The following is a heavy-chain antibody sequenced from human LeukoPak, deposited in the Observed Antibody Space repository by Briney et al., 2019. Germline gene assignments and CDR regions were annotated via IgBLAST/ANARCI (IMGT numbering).Heavy chain of an antibody. V-gene: IGHV1-2*02. Sequence: ASVKVSCKASGYTFTGYYMHRVRQAPGQGLEWMGWINPNSGGTNYAQKFQGRVTMTRDTSISTAYMELSRLRSDDTAVYYCARGLTWDIVVVPAAGEDWFDPWGQGTLVTVSS. J-gene: IGHJ5*02. CDR3: ARGLTWDIVVVPAAGEDWFDP. CDR2: INPNSGGT. CDR1: GYTFTGYY. D-gene: IGHD2-2*01.